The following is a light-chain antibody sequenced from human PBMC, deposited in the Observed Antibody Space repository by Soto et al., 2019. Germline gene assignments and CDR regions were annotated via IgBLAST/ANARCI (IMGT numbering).Light chain of an antibody. V-gene: IGKV1-5*01. Sequence: DIDMTQSPSTLSASVRDRFTITCQASQSISSWLAWYQQKPGKAPKLLIYDASSLESGVPSRFRGSGSGTSFTLTISSLKPEDFATYYCQQLLSYPITFGQGTRLEIK. CDR1: QSISSW. CDR2: DAS. J-gene: IGKJ5*01. CDR3: QQLLSYPIT.